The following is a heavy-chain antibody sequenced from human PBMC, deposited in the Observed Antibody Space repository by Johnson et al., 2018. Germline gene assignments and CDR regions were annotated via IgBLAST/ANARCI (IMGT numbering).Heavy chain of an antibody. CDR3: ALSGWYVSSGYPCDY. D-gene: IGHD3-22*01. CDR2: LSGSGGST. J-gene: IGHJ4*02. V-gene: IGHV3-23*04. CDR1: GFIFSSYA. Sequence: VQLVQSGGGVVRXGGSLRLSCAASGFIFSSYAMSWVRQAPGKGLEWVSALSGSGGSTYYADSVKGRFTISRDNSKNALYLQMKSLRAEDTAVYYCALSGWYVSSGYPCDYGGQGTLVTVSS.